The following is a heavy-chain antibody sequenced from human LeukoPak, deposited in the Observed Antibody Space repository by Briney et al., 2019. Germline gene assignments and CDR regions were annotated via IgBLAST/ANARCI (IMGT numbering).Heavy chain of an antibody. J-gene: IGHJ4*02. CDR1: GYTFTSYG. D-gene: IGHD2-2*03. CDR2: ISAYNGNT. Sequence: ASVKVSCKASGYTFTSYGISWVRQAPGQGLEWMGWISAYNGNTNYAQKLQGRVTMTTDTSTSTAYMELRSLRSDDTAAYYCASGYCSSTSCSIDYWGQGTLVTVSS. CDR3: ASGYCSSTSCSIDY. V-gene: IGHV1-18*01.